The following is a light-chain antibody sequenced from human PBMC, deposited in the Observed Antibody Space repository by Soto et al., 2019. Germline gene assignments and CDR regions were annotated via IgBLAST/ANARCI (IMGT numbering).Light chain of an antibody. CDR3: QQALT. V-gene: IGKV3D-7*01. CDR2: GAS. J-gene: IGKJ4*01. Sequence: VLTQSPASLSLSPGGRATLSCRASQTVSRYYVAWYQKKHGQPPRLLIYGASTRATGVPDRFSGSGSGADFTLTIRSLQPEDFGVYYCQQALTFGGGTTVE. CDR1: QTVSRYY.